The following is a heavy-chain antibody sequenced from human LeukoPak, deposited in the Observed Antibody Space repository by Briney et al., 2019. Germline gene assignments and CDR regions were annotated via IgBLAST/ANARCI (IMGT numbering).Heavy chain of an antibody. CDR1: GYTLTELS. J-gene: IGHJ5*02. Sequence: ASVKVSCKVSGYTLTELSMHWVRQAPGEGLEWMGGFDPEDGETIYAQKFQGRVTMTEDTSTDTAYMELSSLRSEDTAVYYCATLPPLYIAVAGTWGNWFDPWGQGTLVTVSS. CDR2: FDPEDGET. CDR3: ATLPPLYIAVAGTWGNWFDP. D-gene: IGHD6-19*01. V-gene: IGHV1-24*01.